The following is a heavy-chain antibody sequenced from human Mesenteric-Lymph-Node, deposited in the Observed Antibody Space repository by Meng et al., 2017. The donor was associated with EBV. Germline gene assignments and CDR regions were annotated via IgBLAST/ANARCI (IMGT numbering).Heavy chain of an antibody. CDR3: ARFQRFGDFD. D-gene: IGHD3-10*01. V-gene: IGHV4-4*02. CDR1: GASISSDNW. J-gene: IGHJ4*02. CDR2: IYHSGST. Sequence: QVQCQESGPGLGKPSGNLSFTCAVSGASISSDNWWSWVRQPPGKGLEWIGEIYHSGSTNYNPSLKSRVTISVDKSKRQFSLKLTSVTAADTAVYHCARFQRFGDFDWGQGTLVTVSS.